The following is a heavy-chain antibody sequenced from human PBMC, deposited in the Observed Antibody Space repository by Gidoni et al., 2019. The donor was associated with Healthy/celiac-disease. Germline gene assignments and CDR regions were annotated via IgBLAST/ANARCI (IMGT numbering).Heavy chain of an antibody. Sequence: QLQLQESGPGLVKPSETLSLTCTVSGGSISSSSYYWGWIRQPPGKGLEWIGSIYYSGSTYYNPSLKSRVTISVDTSKNQFSLKLSSVTAADTAVYYCARLIPETYYDILTGYYQPWGQGTLVTVSS. CDR1: GGSISSSSYY. J-gene: IGHJ5*02. CDR2: IYYSGST. D-gene: IGHD3-9*01. CDR3: ARLIPETYYDILTGYYQP. V-gene: IGHV4-39*01.